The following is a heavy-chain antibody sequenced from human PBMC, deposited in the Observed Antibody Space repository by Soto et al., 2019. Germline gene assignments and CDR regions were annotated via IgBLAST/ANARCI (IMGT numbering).Heavy chain of an antibody. CDR3: AGSGYELYYFDY. J-gene: IGHJ4*02. CDR2: ISGSGGST. CDR1: GFTFSSYA. V-gene: IGHV3-23*01. D-gene: IGHD5-12*01. Sequence: GGSLRLSCAASGFTFSSYAMSWVRQAPGKGLEWVSAISGSGGSTYYADSVKGRFTISRDNSKNTLYLQMNSLRAEDTAVYYCAGSGYELYYFDYWGQGTLVTVSS.